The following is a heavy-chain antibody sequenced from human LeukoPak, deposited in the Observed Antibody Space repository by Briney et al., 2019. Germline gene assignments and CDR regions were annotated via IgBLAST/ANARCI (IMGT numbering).Heavy chain of an antibody. J-gene: IGHJ5*02. CDR1: GYTFTGYY. D-gene: IGHD2-2*01. V-gene: IGHV1-2*02. CDR2: INPNSGGT. Sequence: ASVKVSCKASGYTFTGYYMHWVRQAPGQGLEWMGWINPNSGGTNYAQKFQGRVTMTRDTSISTAYMELSRLRSDDTAVYYCAVQDIVVVPAAVHNWFDPWGQGTLVTVSS. CDR3: AVQDIVVVPAAVHNWFDP.